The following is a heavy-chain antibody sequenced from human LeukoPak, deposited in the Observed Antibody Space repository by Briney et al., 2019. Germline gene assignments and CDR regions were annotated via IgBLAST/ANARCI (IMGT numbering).Heavy chain of an antibody. CDR2: INPNSGGT. D-gene: IGHD2-15*01. CDR3: ARGDIVVVVAATQGDY. Sequence: ASVKVSCKASGYTFTGYYVHWVRQAPGQGLEWMGWINPNSGGTNYAQKFQGRVTMTRDTSISTAYMELSRLRSDDTAVHYCARGDIVVVVAATQGDYWGQGTLVTVSS. CDR1: GYTFTGYY. V-gene: IGHV1-2*02. J-gene: IGHJ4*02.